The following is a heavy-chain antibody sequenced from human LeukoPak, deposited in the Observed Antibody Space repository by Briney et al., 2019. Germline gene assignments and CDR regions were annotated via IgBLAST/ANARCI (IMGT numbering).Heavy chain of an antibody. CDR2: ISWNSGSI. J-gene: IGHJ4*02. Sequence: PGGSLRLSCAASGFTVSSNYMSWVRQAPGKGLEWVSGISWNSGSIGYADSVKGRFTISRDNAKNSLYLQMNSLRAEDTALYYCAKEDDTAFDYWGQGTLVTVSS. D-gene: IGHD5-18*01. CDR3: AKEDDTAFDY. V-gene: IGHV3-9*01. CDR1: GFTVSSNY.